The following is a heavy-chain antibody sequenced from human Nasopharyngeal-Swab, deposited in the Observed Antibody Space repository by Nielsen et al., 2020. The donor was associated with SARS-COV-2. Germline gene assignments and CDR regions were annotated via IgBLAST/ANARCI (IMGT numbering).Heavy chain of an antibody. Sequence: GTLKISCAASGFTFSSSWMHWVCQAPEKGLEWVADIKCDGSEKYYVDSVKGRLTISRDNAKKSLYLQVNSLRAEDMTVYYCVRGPYYYGSGFNWFDPWGQGTLVTVSS. D-gene: IGHD3-10*01. CDR2: IKCDGSEK. J-gene: IGHJ5*02. CDR1: GFTFSSSW. V-gene: IGHV3-52*01. CDR3: VRGPYYYGSGFNWFDP.